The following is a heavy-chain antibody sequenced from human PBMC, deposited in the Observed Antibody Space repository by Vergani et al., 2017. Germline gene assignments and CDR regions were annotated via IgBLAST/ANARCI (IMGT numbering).Heavy chain of an antibody. D-gene: IGHD3-22*01. V-gene: IGHV3-30-3*01. Sequence: QVQLVESGGGVVQPGRSLRLSCAASGFTFSSYAMHWVRQAPGKGLEWVAVISYDGSNKYYADSVKGRFTISRDNSKNTLYLQMNSLRAEDTAVYYCARDLTYYYDSSGYAPVYWGLGTLVTVSS. J-gene: IGHJ4*02. CDR3: ARDLTYYYDSSGYAPVY. CDR2: ISYDGSNK. CDR1: GFTFSSYA.